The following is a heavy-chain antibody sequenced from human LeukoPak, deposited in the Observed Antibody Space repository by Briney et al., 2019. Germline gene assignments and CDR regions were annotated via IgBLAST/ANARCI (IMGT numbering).Heavy chain of an antibody. CDR2: IYYSGST. CDR1: GGSISSGDYY. V-gene: IGHV4-30-4*08. Sequence: SETLSLTRTVSGGSISSGDYYWSWIRQPPGKGLEWIGYIYYSGSTYYNPSLKSRVTISVDTSKNQFSLKLSSVTAADTAVYYCARARHNWFDPWGQGTLVTVSS. CDR3: ARARHNWFDP. J-gene: IGHJ5*02.